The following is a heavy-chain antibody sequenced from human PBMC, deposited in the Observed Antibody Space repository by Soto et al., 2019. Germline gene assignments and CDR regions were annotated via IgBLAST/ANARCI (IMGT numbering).Heavy chain of an antibody. Sequence: ASIKVSCKAAGYSITNYNSNRVRQPTGQGLEWMGWMNPNSGNTGNAQKFQGRVTMTRNTSISTAYMELRSLRSEDTAVYYCARHLRYYYYGMDVWGQGTTVTVSS. J-gene: IGHJ6*02. V-gene: IGHV1-8*01. CDR3: ARHLRYYYYGMDV. CDR2: MNPNSGNT. CDR1: GYSITNYN.